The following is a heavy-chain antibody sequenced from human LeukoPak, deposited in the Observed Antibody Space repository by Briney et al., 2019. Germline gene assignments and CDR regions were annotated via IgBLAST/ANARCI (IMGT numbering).Heavy chain of an antibody. CDR1: GYTFTSYD. CDR2: MNPNSGNT. V-gene: IGHV1-8*01. D-gene: IGHD5-12*01. J-gene: IGHJ4*02. Sequence: ASVKVSCKASGYTFTSYDINWVRQATGQGLVWMGWMNPNSGNTGYAQKFQGRVTMTRNTSISTAYMELSSLRSEDTAVYYCARGRNIVATIIGYWGQGTLVTVSS. CDR3: ARGRNIVATIIGY.